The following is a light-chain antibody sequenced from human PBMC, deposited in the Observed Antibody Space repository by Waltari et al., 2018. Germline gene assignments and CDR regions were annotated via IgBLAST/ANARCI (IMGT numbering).Light chain of an antibody. CDR3: GTWDNSLSAWV. Sequence: QSVLTQPPSVSATPGQPVTVPFPGSSSNIGINYLSWYQQLPGTAPKPLIYENKKRPSGIPDRFSGSKSGTSATLGITGLQTGDEADYYCGTWDNSLSAWVFGGGTKLTVL. V-gene: IGLV1-51*02. J-gene: IGLJ3*02. CDR2: ENK. CDR1: SSNIGINY.